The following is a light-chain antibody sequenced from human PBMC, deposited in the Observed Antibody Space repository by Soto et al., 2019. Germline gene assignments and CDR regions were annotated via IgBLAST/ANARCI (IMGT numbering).Light chain of an antibody. J-gene: IGLJ2*01. CDR2: DVS. CDR3: SSYSISSTLGV. V-gene: IGLV2-14*01. CDR1: SSDVGSYNY. Sequence: QSALTQPASVSGSPGQSITISCTGTSSDVGSYNYVSWYQQHPGKAPKLMIYDVSNRHSGVSNRFSGSKSGNTASLTISGLQAEDEADYYCSSYSISSTLGVFGGGTKLTVL.